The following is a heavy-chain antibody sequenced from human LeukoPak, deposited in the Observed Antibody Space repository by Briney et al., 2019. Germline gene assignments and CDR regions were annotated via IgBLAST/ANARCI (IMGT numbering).Heavy chain of an antibody. D-gene: IGHD2-8*01. CDR1: GYTFTGYY. J-gene: IGHJ3*02. CDR2: INPNSGGT. Sequence: GASVKVSCKASGYTFTGYYMHWVRQAPEQGLEWMGRINPNSGGTNYAQKFQGRVTMTRDTSISTAYMELSRLRSDDTAVYYCARVYCTNGVCYRRAFDIWGQGTMVTVSS. CDR3: ARVYCTNGVCYRRAFDI. V-gene: IGHV1-2*06.